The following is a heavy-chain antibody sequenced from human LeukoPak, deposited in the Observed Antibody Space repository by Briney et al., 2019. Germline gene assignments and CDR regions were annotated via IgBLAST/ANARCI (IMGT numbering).Heavy chain of an antibody. CDR2: LHDTVGT. CDR3: AKRGSYYYEALL. V-gene: IGHV4-59*11. D-gene: IGHD3-22*01. CDR1: GASITSHH. J-gene: IGHJ4*02. Sequence: PSETLSLTCTVSGASITSHHWSWIRQTPGKGLEWIAYLHDTVGTKDNPSLKSRLTLSADTSKNQFSLRLSSVTAADTAVYYCAKRGSYYYEALLWGQGTLVTVSS.